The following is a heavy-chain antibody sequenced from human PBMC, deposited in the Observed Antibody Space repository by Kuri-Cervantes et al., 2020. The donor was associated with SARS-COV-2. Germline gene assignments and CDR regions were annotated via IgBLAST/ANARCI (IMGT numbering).Heavy chain of an antibody. CDR3: ARVEYSYGHERANWFDP. CDR1: GFTFSSYA. Sequence: LSLTCAASGFTFSSYAMHWVRQAPGKGLEWVAVISYDGSNKYYADSVKGRFTISRDNSKNTLYLQMNSLRAEDTAVYYCARVEYSYGHERANWFDPWGQGTLVTVSS. V-gene: IGHV3-30*04. CDR2: ISYDGSNK. D-gene: IGHD5-18*01. J-gene: IGHJ5*02.